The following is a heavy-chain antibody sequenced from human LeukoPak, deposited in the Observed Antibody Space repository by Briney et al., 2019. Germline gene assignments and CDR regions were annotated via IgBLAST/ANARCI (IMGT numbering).Heavy chain of an antibody. CDR2: INWNGGST. CDR3: ARGSGYDAFDY. Sequence: GGSLRLSCAASGFTVSSNYMSWVRQAPGKGLEWVSGINWNGGSTGYADSVKGRFTISRDNAKNSLYLQMNSLRAEDTALYHCARGSGYDAFDYWGQGTLVTVSS. J-gene: IGHJ4*02. V-gene: IGHV3-20*01. CDR1: GFTVSSNY. D-gene: IGHD5-12*01.